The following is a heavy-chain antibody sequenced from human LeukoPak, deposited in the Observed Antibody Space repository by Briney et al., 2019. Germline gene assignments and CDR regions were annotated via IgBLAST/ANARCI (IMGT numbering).Heavy chain of an antibody. V-gene: IGHV5-51*01. Sequence: LKTSSKVPGYCFTTYWFAWLGRTPGKGLGGMGGIYPADSDTTFNTSLQAQATFSADKSITTPYLQWSGLKPSDRPRYYSGKEHGYNTFDSWGQGTLVTVSS. CDR2: IYPADSDT. CDR3: GKEHGYNTFDS. CDR1: GYCFTTYW. J-gene: IGHJ4*02. D-gene: IGHD5-24*01.